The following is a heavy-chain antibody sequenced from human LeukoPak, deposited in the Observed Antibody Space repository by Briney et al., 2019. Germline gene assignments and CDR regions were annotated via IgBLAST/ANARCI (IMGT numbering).Heavy chain of an antibody. Sequence: GASVKVSCKASGYTFTSYYMHWVRQAPGQGLEWMGIINPSGGSTSYAQKFQGRVTMTRDTSTSTVYMELSSLRSEDTAVYYCARDRGYCSGGSCRNFDYWGQGTLVTVSS. CDR1: GYTFTSYY. V-gene: IGHV1-46*01. CDR2: INPSGGST. CDR3: ARDRGYCSGGSCRNFDY. D-gene: IGHD2-15*01. J-gene: IGHJ4*02.